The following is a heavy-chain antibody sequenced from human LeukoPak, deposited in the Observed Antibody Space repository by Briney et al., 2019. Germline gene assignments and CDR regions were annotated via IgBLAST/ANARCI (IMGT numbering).Heavy chain of an antibody. Sequence: ASVKVSCKASGYTFTGYYMHWVRQAPGQGLEWMGWINPNSGGTNYAQKFQGWVTMTRDTSISTAYMELSRLRSEDTAVYYCARDEGRWLVLGYFDYWGQGTLVTVSS. CDR1: GYTFTGYY. CDR2: INPNSGGT. D-gene: IGHD6-19*01. V-gene: IGHV1-2*04. CDR3: ARDEGRWLVLGYFDY. J-gene: IGHJ4*02.